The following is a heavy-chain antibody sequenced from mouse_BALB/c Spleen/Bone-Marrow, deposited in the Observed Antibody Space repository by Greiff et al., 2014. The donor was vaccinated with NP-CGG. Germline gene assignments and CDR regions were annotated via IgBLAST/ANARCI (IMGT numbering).Heavy chain of an antibody. CDR3: ARVYGWYFDV. Sequence: EVQVVESGGGLVQPGGSLKLSCVASGFTFSSYGMSWVRQTPDKRLELVATINNNGGSTYYPDSVKGQFTISRDNAKNTLYLQMSRLKSEDTAMYYCARVYGWYFDVWGAGTTVTVSS. V-gene: IGHV5-6-3*01. CDR2: INNNGGST. J-gene: IGHJ1*01. CDR1: GFTFSSYG. D-gene: IGHD1-1*01.